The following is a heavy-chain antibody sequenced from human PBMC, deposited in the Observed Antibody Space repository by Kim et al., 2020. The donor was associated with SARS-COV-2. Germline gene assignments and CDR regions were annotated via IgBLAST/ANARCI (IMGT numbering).Heavy chain of an antibody. Sequence: GGSLRLSCAASGFTFSSYTMNWVRQAPGKGLEWVSTITSSTTNIYYADSVKGRFTISRDNAKNSLYLHMNSLRAEDTAVYYGVRYPRYSGTYSAWGRGTLVTVSS. CDR2: ITSSTTNI. CDR3: VRYPRYSGTYSA. CDR1: GFTFSSYT. V-gene: IGHV3-21*01. J-gene: IGHJ5*02. D-gene: IGHD1-26*01.